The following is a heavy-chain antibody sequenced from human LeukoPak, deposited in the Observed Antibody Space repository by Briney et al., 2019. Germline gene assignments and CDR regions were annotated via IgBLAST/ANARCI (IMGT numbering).Heavy chain of an antibody. CDR3: AKVTAVVPAAPIDY. CDR1: GFTFSSYA. CDR2: ISGSGGST. Sequence: GGSLRLSCAASGFTFSSYAMSWVRQAPGKGLEWVSAISGSGGSTYCADSVKGRFTISRDNSKNTLYLQMNSLRAEDTAVYYCAKVTAVVPAAPIDYWGQGTLVTVSS. D-gene: IGHD2-2*01. V-gene: IGHV3-23*01. J-gene: IGHJ4*02.